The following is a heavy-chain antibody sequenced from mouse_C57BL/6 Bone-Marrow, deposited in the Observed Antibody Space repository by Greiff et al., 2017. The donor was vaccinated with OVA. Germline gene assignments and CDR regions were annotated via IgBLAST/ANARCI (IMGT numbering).Heavy chain of an antibody. Sequence: EVQLVESGGGLVKPGGSLKLSCAASGFTFSSYAMSWVRQTPEKRLEWVATISDGGSYTYYPDNVKGRFTISRDNAKNNLYLQMSHLKSEDTAMYYCARDQNLLWYPYWYFDVWGTGTTVTVSS. J-gene: IGHJ1*03. CDR2: ISDGGSYT. CDR3: ARDQNLLWYPYWYFDV. V-gene: IGHV5-4*01. D-gene: IGHD2-1*01. CDR1: GFTFSSYA.